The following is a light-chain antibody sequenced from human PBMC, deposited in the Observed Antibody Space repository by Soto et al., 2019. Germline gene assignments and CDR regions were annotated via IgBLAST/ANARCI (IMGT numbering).Light chain of an antibody. J-gene: IGKJ5*01. V-gene: IGKV3-11*01. Sequence: LSPATLSLSAGDRAALSCKSSQSVHNYLAWYQQKPGQAPRLLIYGASNRAAGIPARFSGSGSGTDFTLTINSLEPEDFAVYYCQQLSNLPPITFGHGTILAIK. CDR2: GAS. CDR1: QSVHNY. CDR3: QQLSNLPPIT.